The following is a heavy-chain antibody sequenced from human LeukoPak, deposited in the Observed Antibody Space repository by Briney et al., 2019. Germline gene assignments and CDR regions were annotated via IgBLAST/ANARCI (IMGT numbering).Heavy chain of an antibody. Sequence: GESLKISCKGSGYSFTSYWIGWVRQMPGKGLEWMGIIHPGDSDTGYSPSFQGQVTISADKSISTAYLQWSSLKASDTAMYYCARSSTVLRYFDQTFDPWGQGTLVTVSS. CDR3: ARSSTVLRYFDQTFDP. CDR2: IHPGDSDT. V-gene: IGHV5-51*01. J-gene: IGHJ5*02. D-gene: IGHD3-9*01. CDR1: GYSFTSYW.